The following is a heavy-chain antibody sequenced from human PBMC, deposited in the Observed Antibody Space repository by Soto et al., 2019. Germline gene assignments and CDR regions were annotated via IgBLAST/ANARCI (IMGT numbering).Heavy chain of an antibody. CDR1: GFTFSSYA. Sequence: SGGSLRLSCAASGFTFSSYAMSWVRQAPGKGLEWVSAISGSGGSTYYADSVKGRFTISRDNSKNTLYLQMNSLRAEDTAVYYCAKVAGIAVAGLPFFDYWGQGTLVTVSS. J-gene: IGHJ4*02. CDR3: AKVAGIAVAGLPFFDY. V-gene: IGHV3-23*01. CDR2: ISGSGGST. D-gene: IGHD6-19*01.